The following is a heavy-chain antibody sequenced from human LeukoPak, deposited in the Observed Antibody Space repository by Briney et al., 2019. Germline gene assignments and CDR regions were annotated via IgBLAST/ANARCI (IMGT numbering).Heavy chain of an antibody. V-gene: IGHV3-21*01. CDR3: ARTPGIAVASYYFDH. CDR2: ISTSSSYV. J-gene: IGHJ4*02. Sequence: PGGSLRLSCGASGFMFSSYNMNWVRQAPGKGLEWVSCISTSSSYVYYADSVKGRFTISRDDAENSLYLQMNSLRAEDTAVYYCARTPGIAVASYYFDHWGQGTLVTVSS. CDR1: GFMFSSYN. D-gene: IGHD6-19*01.